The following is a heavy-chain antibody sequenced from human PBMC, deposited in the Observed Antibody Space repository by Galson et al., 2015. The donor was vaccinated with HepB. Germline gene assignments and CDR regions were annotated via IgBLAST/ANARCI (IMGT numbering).Heavy chain of an antibody. CDR1: GGTFSSYA. J-gene: IGHJ4*02. D-gene: IGHD3-22*01. CDR2: IIPILGIA. Sequence: SVKVSCKASGGTFSSYAISWVRQAPGQGLEWMGGIIPILGIANYAQKFQGRVTITADKSTSTAYMELSSLRSEDTAVYYCAIPAPYYYDSSGYSHGEDYFDYWGQGTLVTVSS. CDR3: AIPAPYYYDSSGYSHGEDYFDY. V-gene: IGHV1-69*10.